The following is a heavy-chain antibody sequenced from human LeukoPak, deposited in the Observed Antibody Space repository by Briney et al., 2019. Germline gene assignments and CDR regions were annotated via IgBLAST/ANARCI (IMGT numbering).Heavy chain of an antibody. Sequence: PGGSLRLSCAASGFTFSSYSMNWVRQAPGKGLEWVSGISWNSGSIGYADSVKGRFTISRDNAKNSLYLQMNSLRTEDTALYYCAKDFSMDYYYYYGMDVWGQGTTVTVSS. J-gene: IGHJ6*02. V-gene: IGHV3-9*01. CDR2: ISWNSGSI. CDR1: GFTFSSYS. D-gene: IGHD3-10*01. CDR3: AKDFSMDYYYYYGMDV.